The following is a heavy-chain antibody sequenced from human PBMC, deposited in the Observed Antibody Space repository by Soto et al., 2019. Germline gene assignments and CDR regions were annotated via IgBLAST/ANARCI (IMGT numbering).Heavy chain of an antibody. Sequence: SETLSLTCTVSGDSISSSNNYWSWIRQPPGEGLEWIGFISYSGTTSYSPSLRSRLAISLDTSKNQFSLSLSSVTAADTAVYYCARGRGYSYGLDPWGQGTLVT. CDR2: ISYSGTT. CDR1: GDSISSSNNY. J-gene: IGHJ5*02. CDR3: ARGRGYSYGLDP. V-gene: IGHV4-30-4*01. D-gene: IGHD5-18*01.